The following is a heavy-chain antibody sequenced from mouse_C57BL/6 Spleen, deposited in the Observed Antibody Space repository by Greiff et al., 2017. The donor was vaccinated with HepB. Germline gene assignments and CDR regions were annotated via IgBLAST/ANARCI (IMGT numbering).Heavy chain of an antibody. CDR2: IHPNSGST. V-gene: IGHV1-64*01. CDR3: AREGYSAWFAY. Sequence: VQLQQPGAELVKPGASVKLSCKASGYTFTSYWMHWVKQRPGQGLEWIGMIHPNSGSTNYNEKFKRKATLTVDKSSSTAFMQLSSLTSEDSAVYYCAREGYSAWFAYWGQGTLVTVSA. CDR1: GYTFTSYW. D-gene: IGHD3-1*01. J-gene: IGHJ3*01.